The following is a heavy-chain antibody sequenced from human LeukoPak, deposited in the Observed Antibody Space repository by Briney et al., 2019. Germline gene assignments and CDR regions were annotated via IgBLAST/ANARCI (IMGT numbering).Heavy chain of an antibody. J-gene: IGHJ3*02. Sequence: GSLRLSCAASGFTFSSYAMSWVRQAPGKGLEWVSAISGSGGSTYYADSVKGRFTISRDNSKNTLYLQMNSLRAEDTAVYYCAKGLSATIFGVVISSDAFDIWGQGTMVTVSS. V-gene: IGHV3-23*01. CDR2: ISGSGGST. D-gene: IGHD3-3*01. CDR1: GFTFSSYA. CDR3: AKGLSATIFGVVISSDAFDI.